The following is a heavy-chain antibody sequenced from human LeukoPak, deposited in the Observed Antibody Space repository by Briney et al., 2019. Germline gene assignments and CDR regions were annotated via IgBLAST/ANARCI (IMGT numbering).Heavy chain of an antibody. Sequence: GGCLRLSCAASGFTFSAYWIGSVRQAPGGGLGWLSRINAVGNDITYADSVKGRFTISRDNAKNTLYLQMNSLTVEDTAVYFCARSLVVGGTRPNDYWGQGNLVTVSS. CDR1: GFTFSAYW. J-gene: IGHJ4*02. V-gene: IGHV3-74*03. CDR2: INAVGNDI. D-gene: IGHD2-15*01. CDR3: ARSLVVGGTRPNDY.